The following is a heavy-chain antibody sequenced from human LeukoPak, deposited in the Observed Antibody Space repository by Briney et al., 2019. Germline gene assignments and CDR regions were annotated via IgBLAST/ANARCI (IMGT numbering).Heavy chain of an antibody. J-gene: IGHJ4*02. CDR3: ARESLSSGWLDY. CDR2: ISSSSSYI. V-gene: IGHV3-21*01. D-gene: IGHD6-19*01. CDR1: GFTFSSYS. Sequence: KAGGSLRLSCAASGFTFSSYSMNWVRQAPGKGLEWVSSISSSSSYIYYADSVKGRFTISRDNAKNSLYLQMNSLRAKDTAVYYCARESLSSGWLDYWGQGTLVTVSS.